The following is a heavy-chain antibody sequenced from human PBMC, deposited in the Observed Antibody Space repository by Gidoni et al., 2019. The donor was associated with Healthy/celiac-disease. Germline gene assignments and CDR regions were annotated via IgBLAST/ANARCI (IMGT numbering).Heavy chain of an antibody. J-gene: IGHJ4*02. Sequence: EVQLVESGGGLVQPGGSLRLSCAASGFTFSSYAMHWVRQAPGKGLEYVSAISSNGGSTYYANSVKGRFTISRDNSKNTLYLQMGSLRAEDMAVYYCARGYYDFWSGQNPLGYWGQGTLVTVSS. D-gene: IGHD3-3*01. CDR3: ARGYYDFWSGQNPLGY. CDR2: ISSNGGST. CDR1: GFTFSSYA. V-gene: IGHV3-64*01.